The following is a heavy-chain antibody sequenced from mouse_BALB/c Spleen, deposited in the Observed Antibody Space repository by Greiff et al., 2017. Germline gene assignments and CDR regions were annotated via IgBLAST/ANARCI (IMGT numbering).Heavy chain of an antibody. J-gene: IGHJ4*01. CDR2: ISYSGST. Sequence: EVQLKESGPGLVKPSQSLSLTCTVTGYSITSDYAWNWIRQFPGNKLEWMGYISYSGSTSYNPSLKSRISITRDTSKNQFFLQLDSVTTEDTATYYCARNDYYGSSSYAMDYWGQGTSVTVSS. D-gene: IGHD1-1*01. CDR1: GYSITSDYA. CDR3: ARNDYYGSSSYAMDY. V-gene: IGHV3-2*02.